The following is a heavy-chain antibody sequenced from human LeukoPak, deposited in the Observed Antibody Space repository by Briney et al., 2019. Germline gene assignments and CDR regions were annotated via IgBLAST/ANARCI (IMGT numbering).Heavy chain of an antibody. J-gene: IGHJ4*02. D-gene: IGHD3-10*01. CDR2: ISGSGGST. CDR3: AKDLVTGSLDY. V-gene: IGHV3-23*01. CDR1: GFTFTTYW. Sequence: GESLRLSCAASGFTFTTYWMTWVRQAPGKGLEWVSSISGSGGSTYYADSVKGRFTISRDNSKNTLYLQMNSLRAEDTAVYYCAKDLVTGSLDYWGQGTLVTVSS.